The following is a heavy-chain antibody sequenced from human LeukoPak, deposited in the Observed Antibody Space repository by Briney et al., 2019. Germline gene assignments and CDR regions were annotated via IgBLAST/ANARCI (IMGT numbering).Heavy chain of an antibody. CDR2: IKQDGSEK. Sequence: PGGSLRLSCAVSGFTFSSYWMSWVRQAPGKGLGWVANIKQDGSEKYYVDSVKGRFTISRDNAKNSLYLQMNSLRAEDTAVYYCARDQYSITIFGVVISLPDYWRQGTLVTVSS. D-gene: IGHD3-3*01. CDR3: ARDQYSITIFGVVISLPDY. CDR1: GFTFSSYW. V-gene: IGHV3-7*01. J-gene: IGHJ4*02.